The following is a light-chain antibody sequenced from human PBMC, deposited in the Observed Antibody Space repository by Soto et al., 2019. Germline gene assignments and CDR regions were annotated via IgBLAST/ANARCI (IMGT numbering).Light chain of an antibody. CDR2: EVS. CDR3: SSYTSSTVV. Sequence: QSALTQPASVSGSPGQSITISCTGTSSDVGGYNYVSWYQQHPGKAPKLMIYEVSNRPSGVSNRFSGSKSGNTASLTISGLQAEDEADYYCSSYTSSTVVFGGGTKLTLL. J-gene: IGLJ2*01. CDR1: SSDVGGYNY. V-gene: IGLV2-14*01.